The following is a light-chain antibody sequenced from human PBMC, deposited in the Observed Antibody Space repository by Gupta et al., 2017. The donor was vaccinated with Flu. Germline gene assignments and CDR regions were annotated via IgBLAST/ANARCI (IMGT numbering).Light chain of an antibody. J-gene: IGKJ1*01. Sequence: PVTLGQPASISCRSSQGLVYSDGNTYLHWFQQRPGQSPRRLIYLVSDRDSGVPDRLSGSGSGTGFTLEISRGEAEDAGVYFGRQGAHWPWAFGKGTTVEIK. V-gene: IGKV2-30*01. CDR1: QGLVYSDGNTY. CDR2: LVS. CDR3: RQGAHWPWA.